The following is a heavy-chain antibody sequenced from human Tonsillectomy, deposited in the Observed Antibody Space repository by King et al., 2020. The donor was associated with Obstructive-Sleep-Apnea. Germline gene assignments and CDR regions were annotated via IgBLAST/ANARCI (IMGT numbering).Heavy chain of an antibody. Sequence: VQLVESGGGVVQPGRSLRLSCAASGFTFSSYAMHWVRQAPGKGLEWVAVISYDGSNKYYADSVKGRFTISRDNSKNTLYLQMNSLRAEDTAVYYCARLMSLVLQEYFDYWGREPWSPSPQ. V-gene: IGHV3-30*04. D-gene: IGHD6-13*01. CDR2: ISYDGSNK. CDR1: GFTFSSYA. CDR3: ARLMSLVLQEYFDY. J-gene: IGHJ4*02.